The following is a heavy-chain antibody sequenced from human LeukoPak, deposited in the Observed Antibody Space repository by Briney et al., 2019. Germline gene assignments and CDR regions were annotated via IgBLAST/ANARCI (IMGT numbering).Heavy chain of an antibody. Sequence: SVTLSLPCTVSSGSINSSGHYWGWVRQPPGKGLEWIGSFYYFGSTYYNPSLKSRVTIPVDTSKNQFSLRLSSVTAADTAVYYCARESPYNSSQGDSYHYMDIWGKGTTVTASS. J-gene: IGHJ6*03. CDR3: ARESPYNSSQGDSYHYMDI. CDR1: SGSINSSGHY. CDR2: FYYFGST. V-gene: IGHV4-39*07. D-gene: IGHD6-6*01.